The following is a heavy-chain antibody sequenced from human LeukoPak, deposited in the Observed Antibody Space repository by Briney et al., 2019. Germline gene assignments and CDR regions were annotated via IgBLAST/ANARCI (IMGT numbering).Heavy chain of an antibody. CDR3: AKDSRVAVAYFDY. V-gene: IGHV3-21*04. Sequence: PGGSLRLSCAASGFTFSSYSMNWVRQAPGKGLEWVSSISSSSSYIYYADSVKGRFTISRDNSKNTLYLQMNSLGAEDTAVYYCAKDSRVAVAYFDYWGQGTLVTVSS. CDR2: ISSSSSYI. CDR1: GFTFSSYS. J-gene: IGHJ4*02. D-gene: IGHD6-19*01.